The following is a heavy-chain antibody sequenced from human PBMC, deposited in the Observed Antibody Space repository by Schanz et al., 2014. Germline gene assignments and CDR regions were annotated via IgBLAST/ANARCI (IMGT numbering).Heavy chain of an antibody. CDR1: GFTFSGYG. CDR2: ISYDGRHK. V-gene: IGHV3-30*18. Sequence: VQLVESGGGLVQPGGSLRLSCAASGFTFSGYGMHWVRQAPGKGLEWVAIISYDGRHKNYADSVKGRFSISRDNSKNTVYLQMNSLRPEDTAVYYCAKDENWALTDYWGQGTLVTVSS. J-gene: IGHJ4*02. D-gene: IGHD7-27*01. CDR3: AKDENWALTDY.